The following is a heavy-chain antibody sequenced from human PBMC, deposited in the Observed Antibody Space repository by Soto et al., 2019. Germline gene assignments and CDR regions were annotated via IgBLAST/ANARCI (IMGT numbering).Heavy chain of an antibody. CDR1: GFTFSGFW. D-gene: IGHD2-2*01. CDR3: VRYCSTTLCNGVATRTFDY. CDR2: IKEDGSEK. Sequence: PGGSLRLSCAASGFTFSGFWMNWVRQAPGKGLEWVAIIKEDGSEKYYVDSVKGRFTISRDNTRNSLYLQMNSLRDEDTALYYCVRYCSTTLCNGVATRTFDYWGQGTLVTVSS. J-gene: IGHJ4*02. V-gene: IGHV3-7*01.